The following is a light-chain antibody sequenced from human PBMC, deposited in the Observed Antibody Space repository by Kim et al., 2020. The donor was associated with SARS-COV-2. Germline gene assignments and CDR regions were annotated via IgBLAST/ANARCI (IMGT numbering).Light chain of an antibody. J-gene: IGLJ3*02. CDR2: DVN. Sequence: QSGPTQPASVSGSPGQSISISCTGTSSDIGSRNFVSWYQQHPGKVPRLIIYDVNKRLSGISDRFSGSKSGNTATLTISGLQADDEADYYCSTHGGAGVFGGGTKLTVL. V-gene: IGLV2-14*03. CDR1: SSDIGSRNF. CDR3: STHGGAGV.